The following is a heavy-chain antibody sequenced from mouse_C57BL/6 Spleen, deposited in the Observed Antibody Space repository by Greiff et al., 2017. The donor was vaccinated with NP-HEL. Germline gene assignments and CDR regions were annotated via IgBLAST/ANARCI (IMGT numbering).Heavy chain of an antibody. CDR1: GYAFSSYW. Sequence: QVQLQQSGAELVKPGASVKISCKASGYAFSSYWMNWVKQRPGKGLEWIGQIYPGDGDTNYNGKFKGKATLTADKSSSTAYMQLSSLTSEDSAVYFCARGGTLYGWAMDYWGQGTSVTVSS. D-gene: IGHD1-1*01. CDR2: IYPGDGDT. V-gene: IGHV1-80*01. J-gene: IGHJ4*01. CDR3: ARGGTLYGWAMDY.